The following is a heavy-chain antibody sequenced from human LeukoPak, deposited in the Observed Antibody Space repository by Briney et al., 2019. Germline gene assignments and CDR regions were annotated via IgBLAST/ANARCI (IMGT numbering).Heavy chain of an antibody. Sequence: SETLSLTCTVSGGSISNYYWTWIRQPPGKGLEWIGYIYYTGSTNYNPSLKSRVTISVDTSKNQFSLKLSSVTAADTAVYYCATRRMAVAGRRPFDYWGQGTLVTVSS. V-gene: IGHV4-59*12. CDR1: GGSISNYY. CDR3: ATRRMAVAGRRPFDY. J-gene: IGHJ4*02. D-gene: IGHD6-19*01. CDR2: IYYTGST.